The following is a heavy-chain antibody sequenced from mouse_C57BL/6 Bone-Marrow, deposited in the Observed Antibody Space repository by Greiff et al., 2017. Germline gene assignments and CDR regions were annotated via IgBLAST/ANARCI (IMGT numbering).Heavy chain of an antibody. V-gene: IGHV1-69*01. Sequence: QVQLQQSGAELVMPGASVKLSCKASGYTFTSYWMHWVKQRPGRGLEWIGEIDPSDSYTNYNQKFKGKSTLTVDKSSSTAYMQLSSLTSEDSAVYYCARGDYSNFAWFAYWGQGTLVTVSA. CDR2: IDPSDSYT. D-gene: IGHD2-5*01. J-gene: IGHJ3*01. CDR1: GYTFTSYW. CDR3: ARGDYSNFAWFAY.